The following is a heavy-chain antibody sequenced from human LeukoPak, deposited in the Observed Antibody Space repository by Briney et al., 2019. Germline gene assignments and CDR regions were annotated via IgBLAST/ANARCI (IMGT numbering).Heavy chain of an antibody. V-gene: IGHV4-34*01. CDR3: ARGEEDYFDY. CDR2: INHSGST. CDR1: GGSFSGYY. J-gene: IGHJ4*02. Sequence: SETLSLTCAVYGGSFSGYYWSWIRQPPGKGLEWIGEINHSGSTNYNPSLKSRVTISVDASKNQFSLELSSVTAADTAVYYCARGEEDYFDYWGQGTLVTVSS.